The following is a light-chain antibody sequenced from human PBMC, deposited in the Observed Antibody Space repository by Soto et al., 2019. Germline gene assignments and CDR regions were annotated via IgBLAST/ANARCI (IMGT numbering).Light chain of an antibody. CDR1: SSDVGSYNF. CDR3: SSYINSITFVV. V-gene: IGLV2-14*02. J-gene: IGLJ2*01. CDR2: EVS. Sequence: QSALTQPASVSGSPGQSITISCTGTSSDVGSYNFVSWYQQHPGKGPKLMIYEVSKRPSGVSNRFSGSKSGNTASLTISGLQAEDEADYYCSSYINSITFVVFGGGTQLTVL.